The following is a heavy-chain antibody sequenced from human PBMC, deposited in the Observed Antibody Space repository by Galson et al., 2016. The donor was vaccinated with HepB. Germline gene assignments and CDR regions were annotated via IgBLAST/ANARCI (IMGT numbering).Heavy chain of an antibody. CDR2: ISSNVGST. J-gene: IGHJ1*01. D-gene: IGHD6-19*01. V-gene: IGHV3-23*01. Sequence: SLRLSCAASGFTFSDYAMSWGRQAPGKGLEWVSSISSNVGSTYYADSVKGRFTISRDNSKNTLYLQMNSLRPEDTALYYCAKDPSAGWYGSKYFQYWGQGTLVIVSS. CDR3: AKDPSAGWYGSKYFQY. CDR1: GFTFSDYA.